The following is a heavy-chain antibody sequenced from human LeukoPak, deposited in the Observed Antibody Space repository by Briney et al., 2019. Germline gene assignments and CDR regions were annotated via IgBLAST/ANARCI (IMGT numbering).Heavy chain of an antibody. Sequence: TSETLSLTCAVYGGSFSGYYWSWIRQPPGKGLEWIGEINHSGSTNYNPSLKSRVTISVDTSKNQFSLKLSSVTAAATAVYYCARDRSRYYDSSGYWIGSWYFDLWGRGTLVTVSS. CDR1: GGSFSGYY. CDR2: INHSGST. J-gene: IGHJ2*01. V-gene: IGHV4-34*01. CDR3: ARDRSRYYDSSGYWIGSWYFDL. D-gene: IGHD3-22*01.